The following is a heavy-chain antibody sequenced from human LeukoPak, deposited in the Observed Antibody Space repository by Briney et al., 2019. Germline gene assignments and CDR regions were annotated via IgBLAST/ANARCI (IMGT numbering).Heavy chain of an antibody. CDR2: IGIKSGNT. D-gene: IGHD1-1*01. CDR1: GFPFIDYS. J-gene: IGHJ4*02. CDR3: ARDHNYAFDN. V-gene: IGHV3-48*04. Sequence: QTGGSLRLSCTASGFPFIDYSMNWVRQAPGKGLEWISYIGIKSGNTNYADSVKGRFTISADNAKKSLYLQMNSLRVEDTAVYYCARDHNYAFDNWGQGTLVSVSS.